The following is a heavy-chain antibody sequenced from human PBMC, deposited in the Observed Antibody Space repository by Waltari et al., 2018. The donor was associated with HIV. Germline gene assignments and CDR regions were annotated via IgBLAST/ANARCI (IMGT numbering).Heavy chain of an antibody. CDR3: AKIGHSVEWLLSYFDF. V-gene: IGHV3-30-3*02. D-gene: IGHD3-3*01. CDR2: ISHDGRQK. J-gene: IGHJ4*02. Sequence: VQLMDSGGGVVQPGRSQRLSCATCSAHSMHWIRQAPGRGLEWVALISHDGRQKYDADSVKGRFTISRDNSKNTLYLQMNSLRVEDTAVYFCAKIGHSVEWLLSYFDFWGQGTLVTVSS. CDR1: TCSAHS.